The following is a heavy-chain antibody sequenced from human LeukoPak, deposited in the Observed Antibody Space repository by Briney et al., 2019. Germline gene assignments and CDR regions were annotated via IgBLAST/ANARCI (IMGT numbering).Heavy chain of an antibody. CDR1: GYTFTSYY. V-gene: IGHV1-46*01. CDR3: AMARRGGWFDP. CDR2: INPSGGST. J-gene: IGHJ5*02. Sequence: ASVKVSCKASGYTFTSYYMHWVRQAPGQGLEWMGKINPSGGSTSYAQKFQGRVTMTRDTSTSTVYMELSSLRSEDTAVYYCAMARRGGWFDPWGQGTLVTVSS. D-gene: IGHD6-19*01.